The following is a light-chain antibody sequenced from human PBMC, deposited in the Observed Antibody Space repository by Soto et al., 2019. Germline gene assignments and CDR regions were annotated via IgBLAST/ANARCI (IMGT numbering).Light chain of an antibody. Sequence: EIVLTQSPGTLSLSPGERATLSCRASQSVARNLLAWFQQRPGQPPRLLIYDATGRATGIPDRFSGSGSATAFTITINSLEPEDFAVYYCHQYASSPLTFGQGTKLEIK. CDR3: HQYASSPLT. V-gene: IGKV3-20*01. CDR2: DAT. J-gene: IGKJ2*01. CDR1: QSVARNL.